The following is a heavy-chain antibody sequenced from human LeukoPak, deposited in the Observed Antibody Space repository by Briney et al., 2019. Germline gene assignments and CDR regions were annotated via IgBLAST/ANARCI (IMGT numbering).Heavy chain of an antibody. CDR3: ARAPIVGAFIWDY. Sequence: SGGSLRLSCAASGFTVSSNYMSRVRQAPGKGLKWVSVIYSGGSTYYADSVMGRFTISRDNSKNTVYLQMNALRAEDTAVYYCARAPIVGAFIWDYWGQGTLVTVSS. J-gene: IGHJ4*02. CDR1: GFTVSSNY. CDR2: IYSGGST. D-gene: IGHD1-26*01. V-gene: IGHV3-53*01.